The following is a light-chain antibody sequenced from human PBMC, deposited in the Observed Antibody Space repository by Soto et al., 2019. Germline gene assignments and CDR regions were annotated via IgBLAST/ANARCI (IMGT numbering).Light chain of an antibody. Sequence: EIVLTQSPGTLSLSPGERATLSCRASQSVSSSYLAWYQQKPGQAPRLLIYGASSRATGIPDRFSGSGSGTDFTLTISRLEPEDVAVYYCQPYGSSQGFTFGPGTKVDIK. CDR3: QPYGSSQGFT. V-gene: IGKV3-20*01. J-gene: IGKJ3*01. CDR2: GAS. CDR1: QSVSSSY.